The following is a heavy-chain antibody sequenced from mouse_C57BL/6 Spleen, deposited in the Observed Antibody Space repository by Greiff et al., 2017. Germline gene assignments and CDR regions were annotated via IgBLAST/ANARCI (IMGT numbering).Heavy chain of an antibody. D-gene: IGHD1-1*01. CDR1: GYTFTSYW. CDR2: IDPSDSET. J-gene: IGHJ2*01. V-gene: IGHV1-52*01. CDR3: ATTIDYYSPFDY. Sequence: QVQLQQPGAELVRPGSSVKLSCKASGYTFTSYWMHWVKQRPIQGLEWIGNIDPSDSETHYNQKFKDKATLTVDKSSSTAYMQLSSLTSEDSAVYYCATTIDYYSPFDYWGQGTTLTVSS.